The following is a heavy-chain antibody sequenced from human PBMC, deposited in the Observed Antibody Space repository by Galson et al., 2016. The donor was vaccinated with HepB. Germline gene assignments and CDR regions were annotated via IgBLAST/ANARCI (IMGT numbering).Heavy chain of an antibody. CDR2: ISYDGRNK. J-gene: IGHJ4*02. Sequence: SLRLSCAASGFTFSTYNMNWVRQAPGKGLEWVAVISYDGRNKYYADSGKGRFTISRDNSKNTLYLQMSSLRTDDTAVYFCAGEWEASTGWKPGYWGPGTLVTVPS. D-gene: IGHD2-8*02. CDR1: GFTFSTYN. CDR3: AGEWEASTGWKPGY. V-gene: IGHV3-30*03.